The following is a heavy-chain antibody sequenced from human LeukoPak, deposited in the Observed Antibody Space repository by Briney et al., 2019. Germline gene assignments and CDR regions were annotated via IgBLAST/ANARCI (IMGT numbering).Heavy chain of an antibody. D-gene: IGHD1-26*01. V-gene: IGHV3-66*01. Sequence: GGSLRLSCAASGFTVSSNYMSWVRQAPGKGLEWVSIISTSGTTSYADSVKGRFTISRDNSRNTLYLQMNSLRAEDTAVYYCATRGAPDYYYGMDVWGLGTTVTVSS. J-gene: IGHJ6*02. CDR1: GFTVSSNY. CDR3: ATRGAPDYYYGMDV. CDR2: ISTSGTT.